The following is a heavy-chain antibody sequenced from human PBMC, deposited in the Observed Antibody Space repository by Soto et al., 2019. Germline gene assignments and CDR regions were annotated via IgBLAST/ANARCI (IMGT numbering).Heavy chain of an antibody. Sequence: EVQLLESGGGLVQPGGSLRLSCAASGFTFSSYAMSWVRQAPGKGLEWVSAISGSGGSTYYADSVKGRFTISRDNSKNTLYLQMNSLRAEDTAVYYXAKDLMITFGGVIAKVLGAFDIWGQGTMVTVSS. D-gene: IGHD3-16*02. CDR2: ISGSGGST. V-gene: IGHV3-23*01. J-gene: IGHJ3*02. CDR3: AKDLMITFGGVIAKVLGAFDI. CDR1: GFTFSSYA.